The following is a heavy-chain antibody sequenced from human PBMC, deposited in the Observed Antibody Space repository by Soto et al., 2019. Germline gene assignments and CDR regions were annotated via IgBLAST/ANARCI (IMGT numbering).Heavy chain of an antibody. J-gene: IGHJ3*02. CDR2: IYHSGGT. CDR3: ACSYGAYTPGRADVVQI. D-gene: IGHD4-17*01. Sequence: QVQLRQSGPGLVKPSGTLSLTCAVSSGSIISSNYWTWVRQPPGKGLEWMGEIYHSGGTDYNPSLQGRVTTTLDMYQNQFCLNLTSVTATDTAVYCCACSYGAYTPGRADVVQIWGHGTMVIVSS. CDR1: SGSIISSNY. V-gene: IGHV4-4*01.